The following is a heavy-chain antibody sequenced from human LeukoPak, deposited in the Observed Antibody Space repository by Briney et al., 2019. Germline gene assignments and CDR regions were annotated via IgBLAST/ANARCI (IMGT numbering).Heavy chain of an antibody. D-gene: IGHD3-3*02. J-gene: IGHJ4*02. Sequence: GGSLRLSCAASGFTFSSHSMNWVRQAPGKGLEWVSYISSSSTYIYYAASVKGRFAISRDNAKNSLYLQMNSLRAEDTAVYYCARGDKYIAFSPPLQGFDYWGQGTLVTVSS. CDR1: GFTFSSHS. CDR3: ARGDKYIAFSPPLQGFDY. CDR2: ISSSSTYI. V-gene: IGHV3-21*01.